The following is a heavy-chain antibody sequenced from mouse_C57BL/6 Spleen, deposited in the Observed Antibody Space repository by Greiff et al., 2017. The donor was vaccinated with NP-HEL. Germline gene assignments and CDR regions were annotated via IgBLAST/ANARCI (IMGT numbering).Heavy chain of an antibody. D-gene: IGHD1-1*01. V-gene: IGHV1-59*01. CDR3: AGYYGSSPAWFAY. CDR2: IDPSDSYT. CDR1: GYTFTSYW. J-gene: IGHJ3*01. Sequence: VQLQQPGAELVRPGTSVKLSCKASGYTFTSYWMHWVKQRPGQGLEWIGVIDPSDSYTNYNQKFKGKATLTVDTSSSTAYMQLSSLTSEDSAVYYCAGYYGSSPAWFAYWGQGTLVTVSA.